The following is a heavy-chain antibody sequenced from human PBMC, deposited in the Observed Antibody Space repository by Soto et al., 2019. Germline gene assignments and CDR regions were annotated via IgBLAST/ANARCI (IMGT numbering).Heavy chain of an antibody. J-gene: IGHJ4*02. CDR3: ARESVRPQLAYYFDY. CDR2: TYYRSKWYN. V-gene: IGHV6-1*01. CDR1: GDSVSSNSAA. D-gene: IGHD6-13*01. Sequence: QVQLQQSGPGLVKPSQTLSLTCAISGDSVSSNSAAWNWIRQSPSRGLEWLGRTYYRSKWYNDYAVSGKSPITTNPHTSKNHFALQLNSVTPEDTAVYYCARESVRPQLAYYFDYWGQGTLVTVSS.